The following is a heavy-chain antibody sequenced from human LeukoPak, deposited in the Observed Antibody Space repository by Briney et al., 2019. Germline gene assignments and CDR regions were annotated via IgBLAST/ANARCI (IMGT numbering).Heavy chain of an antibody. Sequence: SETLSLTCTVSGGSISSYYWSWIRQPAGKGLEWIGRIYTSGSTNYNPSLMSRVTMSVDTSKNQFSLKLSSVTAADTAVYYCARDSGFWKGMVREVIGAFDIWGQGTMVTVSS. CDR3: ARDSGFWKGMVREVIGAFDI. CDR1: GGSISSYY. V-gene: IGHV4-4*07. J-gene: IGHJ3*02. CDR2: IYTSGST. D-gene: IGHD3-10*01.